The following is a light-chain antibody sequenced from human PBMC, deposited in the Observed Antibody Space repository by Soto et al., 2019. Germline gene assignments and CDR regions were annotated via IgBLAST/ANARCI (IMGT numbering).Light chain of an antibody. CDR1: QSVNSVF. Sequence: EVVLTQSPGTLSLSPGESATLSCRASQSVNSVFFSWYQQKPGQPPRLLIHDASARATGIPDRFRGSGSGTDFTLTITRLEPEDFAVYYCQQFGTSLYTFGQGTRLDMK. J-gene: IGKJ2*01. CDR3: QQFGTSLYT. CDR2: DAS. V-gene: IGKV3-20*01.